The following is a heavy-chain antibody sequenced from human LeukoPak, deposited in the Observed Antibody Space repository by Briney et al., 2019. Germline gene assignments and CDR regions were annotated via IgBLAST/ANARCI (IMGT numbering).Heavy chain of an antibody. CDR1: GYTFTSYY. CDR3: ACSSDYYDSSGYYLGNY. D-gene: IGHD3-22*01. V-gene: IGHV1-46*01. Sequence: GASVKVSCKASGYTFTSYYMHWVRQAPGQGLEWMGIINPSGGSTSYAQKFQGRVTMTRDTSTSTVYMELSSLRSEDTAVYYCACSSDYYDSSGYYLGNYWGQGTLVTVSS. J-gene: IGHJ4*02. CDR2: INPSGGST.